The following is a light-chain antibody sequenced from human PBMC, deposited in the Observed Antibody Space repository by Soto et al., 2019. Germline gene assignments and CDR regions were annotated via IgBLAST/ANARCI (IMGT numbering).Light chain of an antibody. CDR3: QQYKSYST. CDR2: DAS. J-gene: IGKJ1*01. CDR1: RSISTW. V-gene: IGKV1-5*01. Sequence: ILMSQSPSSFSASPGDRVTITCRASRSISTWLAWYQQKPGKAPKLLIYDASSLESGVPSRFSGSVSGTEFTLTISSLQPDDFATYYCQQYKSYSTFGQGTKVDIK.